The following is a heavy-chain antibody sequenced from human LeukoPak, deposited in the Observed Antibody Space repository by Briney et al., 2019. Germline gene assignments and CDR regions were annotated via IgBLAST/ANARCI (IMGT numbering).Heavy chain of an antibody. D-gene: IGHD3-22*01. CDR2: ISYDGSNK. J-gene: IGHJ4*02. V-gene: IGHV3-30*04. Sequence: GRSLRLSCAASGFTFSSFAMHWVRQAPGKGLEWVAVISYDGSNKYYADSVKGRFTISRDNSKNTLYLQMNSLRAEDTAVYYCARLPALWVFDSSENWGQGTLVTVSS. CDR3: ARLPALWVFDSSEN. CDR1: GFTFSSFA.